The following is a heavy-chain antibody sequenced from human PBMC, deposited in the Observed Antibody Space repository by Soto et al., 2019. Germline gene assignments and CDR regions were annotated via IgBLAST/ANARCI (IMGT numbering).Heavy chain of an antibody. CDR3: ATLQRVVPAAIGHHYYYGMDV. Sequence: ETLSLTCAVYGGSFSGYYWSWIRQPPGKGLEWIGEINHSGSTNYNPSLKSRVTISVDTSKNQFSLKLSSVTAADTAVYYCATLQRVVPAAIGHHYYYGMDVWGQGTTVTVSS. CDR1: GGSFSGYY. CDR2: INHSGST. D-gene: IGHD2-2*02. J-gene: IGHJ6*02. V-gene: IGHV4-34*01.